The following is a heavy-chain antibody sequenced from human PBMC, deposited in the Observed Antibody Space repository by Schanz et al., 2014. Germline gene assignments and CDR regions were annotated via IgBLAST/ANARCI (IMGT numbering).Heavy chain of an antibody. CDR3: VSSGSYSSYAF. J-gene: IGHJ4*02. D-gene: IGHD3-10*01. Sequence: EVQLVESGGTLVRPGGSLRLSCAASGFTFSSYAMSWVRQAPGKGLEWVSAISGSGGSTYYADSVKGRFTISRDNSKNTLYLQMNSLRAEDTAVYHCVSSGSYSSYAFWGQGTLXTVSS. V-gene: IGHV3-23*04. CDR1: GFTFSSYA. CDR2: ISGSGGST.